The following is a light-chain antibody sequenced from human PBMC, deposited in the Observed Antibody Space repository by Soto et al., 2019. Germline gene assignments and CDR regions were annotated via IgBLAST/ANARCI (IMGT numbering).Light chain of an antibody. Sequence: EIVLTQSPGTLSLSPGERATLSCRASQSVSSSYLAWYQQKPRQAPRLLIYGASSRATGIPDRFSGSGSGTDFTLTISRRETEDFAVYYFQHYGNSPLTFGGRTKAEIK. CDR2: GAS. CDR3: QHYGNSPLT. V-gene: IGKV3-20*01. CDR1: QSVSSSY. J-gene: IGKJ4*01.